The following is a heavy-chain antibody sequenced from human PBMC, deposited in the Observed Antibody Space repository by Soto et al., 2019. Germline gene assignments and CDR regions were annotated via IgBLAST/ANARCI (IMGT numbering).Heavy chain of an antibody. CDR1: GFTFGDYA. D-gene: IGHD3-3*01. Sequence: LRLSCTASGFTFGDYAMSWFRQAPGKGLEWVGFIRSKAYGGTTEYAASVKGRFTISRDDSKSIAYLQMNSLKTEDTAVYYCTRGHYDFWSGYFDYWGQGTLVTVSS. J-gene: IGHJ4*02. CDR2: IRSKAYGGTT. V-gene: IGHV3-49*03. CDR3: TRGHYDFWSGYFDY.